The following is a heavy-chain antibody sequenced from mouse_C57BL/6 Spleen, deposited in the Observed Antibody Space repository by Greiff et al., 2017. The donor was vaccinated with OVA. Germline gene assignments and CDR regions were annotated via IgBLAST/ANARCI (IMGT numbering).Heavy chain of an antibody. J-gene: IGHJ2*01. CDR2: ISSGSSTI. CDR1: GFTFSDYG. V-gene: IGHV5-17*01. Sequence: EVQRVESGGGLVKPGGSLKLSCAASGFTFSDYGMHWVRQAPEKGLEWVAYISSGSSTIYYADTVKGRFTISRDNAKNTRFLQMTSLRSEDTAMYYCARSNSYFDYWGQGTTLTVSS. D-gene: IGHD2-5*01. CDR3: ARSNSYFDY.